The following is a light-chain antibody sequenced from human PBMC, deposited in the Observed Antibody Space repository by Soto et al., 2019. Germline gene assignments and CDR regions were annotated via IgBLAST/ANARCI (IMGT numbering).Light chain of an antibody. CDR2: EVY. CDR1: TSDIGAYNF. V-gene: IGLV2-14*01. J-gene: IGLJ3*02. Sequence: QSALTQPASVSGSPGQSITISCTGSTSDIGAYNFVSWYQQRPGKAPKLMIYEVYIRPSGVSYRFSGSKSGNTASLTISGLQAEDEADYFCSSYTSSSTVVFGGGTKVTVL. CDR3: SSYTSSSTVV.